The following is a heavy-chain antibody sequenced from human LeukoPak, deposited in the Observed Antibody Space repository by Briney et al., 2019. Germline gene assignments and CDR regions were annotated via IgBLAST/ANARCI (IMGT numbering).Heavy chain of an antibody. V-gene: IGHV4-59*01. CDR3: ARSEVAVAGQYDY. J-gene: IGHJ4*02. Sequence: SETLSLTCTVSGGSISSYYWSWIRQPPGKGLEWIGHIYYSGSTNYNPSLKSRVTISVDTSKNQFSLKLSSVTAADTAVYYCARSEVAVAGQYDYWGQGTLVTVSS. CDR2: IYYSGST. CDR1: GGSISSYY. D-gene: IGHD6-19*01.